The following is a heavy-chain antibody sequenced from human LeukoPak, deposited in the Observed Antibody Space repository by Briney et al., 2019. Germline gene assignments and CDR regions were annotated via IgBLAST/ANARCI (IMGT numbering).Heavy chain of an antibody. Sequence: SETLSLTCAVYGGSFSGYYWSWIRQPPGKGLEWIGEINHSGSTNYNPSLKSRVTISVDTSKNQFSLKLSSVTAADTAVYYCARVGLELTMVGGVPNFAYGGKGPLVTVSS. D-gene: IGHD3-10*01. CDR2: INHSGST. CDR3: ARVGLELTMVGGVPNFAY. V-gene: IGHV4-34*01. J-gene: IGHJ4*02. CDR1: GGSFSGYY.